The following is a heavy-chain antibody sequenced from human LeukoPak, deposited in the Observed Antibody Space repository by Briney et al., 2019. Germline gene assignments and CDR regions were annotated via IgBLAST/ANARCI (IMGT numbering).Heavy chain of an antibody. Sequence: GSLRLSCAASGFTFSSYEMNWVRQAPGKGLQWVSYISSDGNTIYYADSVKGRFTISRDNAKNSLYLQMNSLRAEDTAVYYCARYSSPVGNCFDPWGQGTLVTVSS. CDR1: GFTFSSYE. D-gene: IGHD4-11*01. V-gene: IGHV3-48*03. J-gene: IGHJ5*02. CDR2: ISSDGNTI. CDR3: ARYSSPVGNCFDP.